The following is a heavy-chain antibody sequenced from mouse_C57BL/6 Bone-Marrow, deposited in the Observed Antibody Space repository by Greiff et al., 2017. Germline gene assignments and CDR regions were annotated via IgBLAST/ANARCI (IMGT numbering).Heavy chain of an antibody. CDR1: GYTFTSYT. CDR3: ARRYRLGDY. D-gene: IGHD3-3*01. J-gene: IGHJ2*01. CDR2: INPSSGYT. Sequence: VQLQESGAELARPGASVKMSCKASGYTFTSYTMNWVNQRPGQGLEWIGYINPSSGYTKYNQKFKDKATLTADKSSSTAYMQLSSLTSEDSAVYYCARRYRLGDYWGQGTTLTVSS. V-gene: IGHV1-4*01.